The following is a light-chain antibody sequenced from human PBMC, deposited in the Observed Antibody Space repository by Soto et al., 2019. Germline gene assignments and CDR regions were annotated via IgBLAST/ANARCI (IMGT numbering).Light chain of an antibody. V-gene: IGKV3-20*01. CDR3: QQHGSSGT. J-gene: IGKJ1*01. Sequence: EIVLTQSPGTLSLSPGERATLSCRASQSVSSYYLSWYQQKPGQAPRLLIYAASNRATGIPYRFSGSGSGTDFTLTISTLEPEDFAVSYCQQHGSSGTFGQGTKV. CDR2: AAS. CDR1: QSVSSYY.